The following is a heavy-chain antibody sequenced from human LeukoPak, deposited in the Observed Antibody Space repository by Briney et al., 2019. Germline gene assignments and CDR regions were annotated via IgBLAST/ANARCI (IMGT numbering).Heavy chain of an antibody. Sequence: ASVKVSCKASGYTFSSYYMHWVRQAPGQGLEWMGIINPGGGSTTYAQRFQGRVTMTRDTSTSTVYMELSSLRSEDTAVYYCAKFAGGSPPTTMDYWGQGTLVTVSS. CDR1: GYTFSSYY. D-gene: IGHD3-10*01. CDR2: INPGGGST. J-gene: IGHJ4*02. CDR3: AKFAGGSPPTTMDY. V-gene: IGHV1-46*01.